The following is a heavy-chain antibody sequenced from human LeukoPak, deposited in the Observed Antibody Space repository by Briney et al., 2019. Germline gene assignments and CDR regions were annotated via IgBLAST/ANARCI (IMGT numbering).Heavy chain of an antibody. Sequence: GGSLRLSCAASRFTFSNYWMCWVRQIPGKGLEWVANIKQDGSQTHYVDSVKGRFTISRDNSKTSPFLQMHSLRAEDTAIYYCARFSGLGTNWGRDSWGQGTLVTVSS. D-gene: IGHD7-27*01. J-gene: IGHJ4*02. CDR3: ARFSGLGTNWGRDS. CDR2: IKQDGSQT. CDR1: RFTFSNYW. V-gene: IGHV3-7*05.